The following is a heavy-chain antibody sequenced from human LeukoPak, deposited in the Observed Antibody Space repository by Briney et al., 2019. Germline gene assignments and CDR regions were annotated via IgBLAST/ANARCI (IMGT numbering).Heavy chain of an antibody. CDR3: ARFITASAGWSY. V-gene: IGHV4-59*01. CDR1: GGSISGYY. CDR2: IYYSGST. J-gene: IGHJ4*01. Sequence: SETLSLTCSVSGGSISGYYWNWIRQPPGKRLEFIGYIYYSGSTNYNPSLKSRVTISVDTSKNQFSLKLSSVTAADTAVYYCARFITASAGWSYWGHGTLVTVSS. D-gene: IGHD6-13*01.